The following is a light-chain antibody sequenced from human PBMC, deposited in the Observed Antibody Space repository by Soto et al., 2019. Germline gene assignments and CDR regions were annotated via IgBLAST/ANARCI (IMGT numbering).Light chain of an antibody. V-gene: IGKV1-5*03. CDR1: QCIDTW. J-gene: IGKJ1*01. CDR3: QQYKIYPT. Sequence: DIKMTQYTSTLTASVGDRVTITCLASQCIDTWLAWYQQKPGKAPNLLIYEASRLEGGVPSRFSGSRSGTDFTLNSSSLQPDDFATYYCQQYKIYPTFGQGTKLENK. CDR2: EAS.